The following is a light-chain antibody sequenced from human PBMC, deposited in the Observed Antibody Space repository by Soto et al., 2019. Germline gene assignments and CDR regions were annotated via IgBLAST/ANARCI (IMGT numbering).Light chain of an antibody. CDR3: QSYDSSLSGWL. CDR1: SSNIGAGFD. CDR2: DNT. Sequence: QSVLTQRPSVSGAPGQRVTISCTGSSSNIGAGFDVHWYQHLPGTAPKPLIYDNTNRPSGVPDRFSGSKSGTSASLAITGLQAEDEADYYCQSYDSSLSGWLFGEGTKLTVL. V-gene: IGLV1-40*01. J-gene: IGLJ2*01.